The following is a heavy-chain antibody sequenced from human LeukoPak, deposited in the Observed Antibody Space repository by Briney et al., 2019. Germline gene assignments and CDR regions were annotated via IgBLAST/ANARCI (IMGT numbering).Heavy chain of an antibody. CDR1: GFTFDDYA. CDR2: ISWDGGST. V-gene: IGHV3-43D*03. CDR3: AKGPIGDYASDYYYYMDV. J-gene: IGHJ6*03. Sequence: SGGSLRLSCAASGFTFDDYAMHWVRQAPGKGLEWVSLISWDGGSTYYADSVKGRFTISRDNSENSLYLQMNSLRAEDTALYYCAKGPIGDYASDYYYYMDVWGKGTTVTVSS. D-gene: IGHD4-17*01.